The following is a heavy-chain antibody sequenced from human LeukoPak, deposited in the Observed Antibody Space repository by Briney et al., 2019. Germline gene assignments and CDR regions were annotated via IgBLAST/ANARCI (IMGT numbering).Heavy chain of an antibody. CDR1: GFTFSSYE. J-gene: IGHJ4*02. Sequence: GSLRLSCAASGFTFSSYEMNWVRQAPGKGLEWVSYISSSGSTIYYADSVKGRFTISRDNSKNTLYLQMNSLRAEDTAVYYCAKSGSGWYGGGFDYWGQGTLVTVSS. CDR3: AKSGSGWYGGGFDY. V-gene: IGHV3-48*03. D-gene: IGHD6-19*01. CDR2: ISSSGSTI.